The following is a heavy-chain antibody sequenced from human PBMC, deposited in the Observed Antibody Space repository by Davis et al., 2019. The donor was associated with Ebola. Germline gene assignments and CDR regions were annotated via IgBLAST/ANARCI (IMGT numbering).Heavy chain of an antibody. CDR1: GFTFSSYG. D-gene: IGHD3-10*01. Sequence: GESLKISCAASGFTFSSYGMHWVRQAPGKGLEWVAFIRYDGSNKYYADSVKGRFTISRDNSKNTLYLQMSSLRAEDTAVYYCARDLGEYYYGSGSYLVGPWGQGTLVTVSS. CDR3: ARDLGEYYYGSGSYLVGP. CDR2: IRYDGSNK. V-gene: IGHV3-30*02. J-gene: IGHJ5*02.